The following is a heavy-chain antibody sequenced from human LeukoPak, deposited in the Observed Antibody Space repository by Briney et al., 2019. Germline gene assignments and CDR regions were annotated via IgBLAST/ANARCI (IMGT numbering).Heavy chain of an antibody. CDR2: IYYSGST. V-gene: IGHV4-39*07. J-gene: IGHJ3*02. CDR3: ARIKSTFLSSSWPPAAFDI. Sequence: PSETLSLTCTVSGGSICSYYWSWVRQPPGKGREWSGRIYYSGSTYYNPSLKRRVTISVDTSNNKFCLKLRCVTAADTAGYCIARIKSTFLSSSWPPAAFDIWSQGTTVTVSS. CDR1: GGSICSYY. D-gene: IGHD6-13*01.